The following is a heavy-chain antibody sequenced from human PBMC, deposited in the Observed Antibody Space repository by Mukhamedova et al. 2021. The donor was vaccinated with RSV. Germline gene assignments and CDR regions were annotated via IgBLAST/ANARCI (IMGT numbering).Heavy chain of an antibody. CDR1: Y. CDR2: ISSESTTT. D-gene: IGHD3/OR15-3a*01. J-gene: IGHJ6*03. Sequence: YMGWIRQTPGKGLETVSYISSESTTTYYPDSVKGRFSISRDNGKNSLYLQMNSLRAEDTALYFCARVISDGGYDFYHRYYMDVWGNGT. V-gene: IGHV3-11*04. CDR3: ARVISDGGYDFYHRYYMDV.